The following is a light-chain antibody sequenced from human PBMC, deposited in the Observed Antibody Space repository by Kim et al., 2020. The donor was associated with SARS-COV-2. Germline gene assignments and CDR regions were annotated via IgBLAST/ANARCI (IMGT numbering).Light chain of an antibody. CDR3: MLARLWPLA. CDR2: MVS. V-gene: IGKV2-30*01. Sequence: DVVMTQSPLSLPVTIGQPASISCRSSQSLVYSDGNTCLNWFHQRRGQSPRRLIYMVSNRDSRVPDRFSGSWSGASFTLRISGGEAEHLEVYHCMLARLWPLAFGPGTKVDIK. CDR1: QSLVYSDGNTC. J-gene: IGKJ3*01.